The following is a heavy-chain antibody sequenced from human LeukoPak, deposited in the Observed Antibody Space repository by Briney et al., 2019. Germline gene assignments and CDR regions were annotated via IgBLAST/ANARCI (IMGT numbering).Heavy chain of an antibody. CDR2: ISTRSYT. CDR3: ARWSRYSSGWYELDY. V-gene: IGHV3-11*06. J-gene: IGHJ4*02. D-gene: IGHD6-19*01. CDR1: GFTFSDYY. Sequence: GGSLRLSCAASGFTFSDYYMSWIRQAPGKGLELISYISTRSYTNYADSVKGRFTISRDNSMDTLYLQMNSLRAEDTAVYYCARWSRYSSGWYELDYWGQGILVTVSS.